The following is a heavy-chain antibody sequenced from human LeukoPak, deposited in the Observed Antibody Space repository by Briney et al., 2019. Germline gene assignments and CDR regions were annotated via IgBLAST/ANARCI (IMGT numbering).Heavy chain of an antibody. Sequence: GGSLRLSCAASGFTFSSYAMPWVRRAPGKGLEWVAVISYDGSNKYYADSVKGRFTISRDNSKNKLYLQMNSLRAEDTAVYYCARDIVVVPAAIITGAFDYWGQGTLVTVSS. V-gene: IGHV3-30-3*01. CDR1: GFTFSSYA. CDR2: ISYDGSNK. D-gene: IGHD2-2*01. CDR3: ARDIVVVPAAIITGAFDY. J-gene: IGHJ4*02.